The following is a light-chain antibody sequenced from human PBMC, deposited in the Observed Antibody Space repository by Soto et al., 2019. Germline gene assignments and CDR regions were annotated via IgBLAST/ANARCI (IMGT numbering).Light chain of an antibody. CDR2: EDS. Sequence: QSVLTQPASVSGSPEQSITISCTGTSSDVGAYNLVSWYQQHAGKAPRLIIYEDSKRPSGISPRFSGSKSDNTASLTISGLRDEDEAHYHCCSYAGSRTFVFGGGTKLTVL. V-gene: IGLV2-23*01. J-gene: IGLJ3*02. CDR1: SSDVGAYNL. CDR3: CSYAGSRTFV.